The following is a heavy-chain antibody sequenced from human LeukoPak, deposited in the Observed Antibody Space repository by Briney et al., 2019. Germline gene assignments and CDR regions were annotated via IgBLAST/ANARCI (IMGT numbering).Heavy chain of an antibody. V-gene: IGHV5-51*01. Sequence: GESLKISCKGSGYSFTSYWIGWVRQMPGKGLEWMGIIYPGDSDTRYSPSFQGQVTISADKSISTAYLQWSSLKASDTAMYYCARRHSYGYVDGYYFDYWGQGTLVTVSS. CDR3: ARRHSYGYVDGYYFDY. J-gene: IGHJ4*02. D-gene: IGHD5-18*01. CDR1: GYSFTSYW. CDR2: IYPGDSDT.